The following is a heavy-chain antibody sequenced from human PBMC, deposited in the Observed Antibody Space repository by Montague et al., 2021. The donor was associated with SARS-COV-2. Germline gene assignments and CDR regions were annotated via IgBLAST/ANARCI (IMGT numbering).Heavy chain of an antibody. V-gene: IGHV4-59*01. D-gene: IGHD3-10*01. CDR2: IYYSGST. Sequence: SETLSLTCTVSGGSISSYYWSWIRQPPGKGLEWIGYIYYSGSTNXNPSLKSRVTISVDTSKNQFSLKLSSVTAADTAVYYCARGRRILLWFGELFPGGDYYGMDVGGQGTTVTVPS. CDR3: ARGRRILLWFGELFPGGDYYGMDV. CDR1: GGSISSYY. J-gene: IGHJ6*02.